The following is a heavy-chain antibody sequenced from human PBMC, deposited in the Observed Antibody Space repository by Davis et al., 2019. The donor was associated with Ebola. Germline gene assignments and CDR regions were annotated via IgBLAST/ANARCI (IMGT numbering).Heavy chain of an antibody. CDR3: AREGVDTAMVTITMMNYFDY. CDR1: GGSVSSGSYY. Sequence: PSETLSLTCTVSGGSVSSGSYYWSWIRQPPGKGLEWIGYIYYSGSTNYNPSLKSRVTISVDTSKNQFSLKLSSVTAEDTAVYYCAREGVDTAMVTITMMNYFDYWGQGTLVTVSS. D-gene: IGHD5-18*01. CDR2: IYYSGST. V-gene: IGHV4-61*01. J-gene: IGHJ4*02.